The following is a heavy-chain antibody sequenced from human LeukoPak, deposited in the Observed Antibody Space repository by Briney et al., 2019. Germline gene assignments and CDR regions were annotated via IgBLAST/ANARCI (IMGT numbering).Heavy chain of an antibody. CDR1: GGTFSSYA. CDR3: ARDGGSFSYNMDV. CDR2: IIPIFGTA. Sequence: SVKVSCKASGGTFSSYAISWVRQAPGQGLEWMGGIIPIFGTANYAQKFQGRVTMTSDTSTSTVYIELSSLRSEDTAVYFCARDGGSFSYNMDVWGQGTTVTVSS. V-gene: IGHV1-69*05. J-gene: IGHJ6*02. D-gene: IGHD1-26*01.